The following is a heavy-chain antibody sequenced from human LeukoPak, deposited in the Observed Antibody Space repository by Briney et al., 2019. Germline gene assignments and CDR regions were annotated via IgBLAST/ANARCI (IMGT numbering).Heavy chain of an antibody. V-gene: IGHV3-23*01. CDR3: AKDRCSNGVGCYYYYMDV. CDR1: GFTLSSYA. Sequence: GGSLRLSCAASGFTLSSYAMSWVRQAPGKGLEWVSAISDTGNTYHADSVKGRFTISRDSSKNILCLQMNSLRAEDRAVYYCAKDRCSNGVGCYYYYMDVWGKGTSVTISS. J-gene: IGHJ6*03. CDR2: ISDTGNT. D-gene: IGHD2-8*01.